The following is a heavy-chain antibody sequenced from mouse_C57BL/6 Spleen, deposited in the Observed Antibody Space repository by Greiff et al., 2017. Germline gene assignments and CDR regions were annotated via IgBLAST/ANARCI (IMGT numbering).Heavy chain of an antibody. Sequence: EVQGVESGGDLVKPGGSLKLSCAASGFTFSSYGMSWVRQTPDKRLEWVATISSGGSYTYYPDSVKGRFTISRDNAKNTLYLQMSSLKSEDTAMYYCARHSQLFDYWGQGTTLTGSS. J-gene: IGHJ2*01. D-gene: IGHD4-1*02. CDR2: ISSGGSYT. CDR3: ARHSQLFDY. CDR1: GFTFSSYG. V-gene: IGHV5-6*01.